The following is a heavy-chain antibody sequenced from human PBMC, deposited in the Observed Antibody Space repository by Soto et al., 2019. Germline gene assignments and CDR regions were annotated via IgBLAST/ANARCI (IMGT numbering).Heavy chain of an antibody. CDR1: GYTFTTYA. Sequence: ASEKVSCKASGYTFTTYAMHWVRQAPGQTLEWMGWISAGNGNPKYSQKFQGRVTITRDTSASTAYMELSSLRSEDTAVYYCARVLLGSGMYYSAFDYSGPAPHVTVSS. D-gene: IGHD3-10*01. J-gene: IGHJ4*02. V-gene: IGHV1-3*01. CDR2: ISAGNGNP. CDR3: ARVLLGSGMYYSAFDY.